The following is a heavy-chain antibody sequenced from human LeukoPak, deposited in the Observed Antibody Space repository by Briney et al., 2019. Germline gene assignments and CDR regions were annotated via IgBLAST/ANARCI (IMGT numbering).Heavy chain of an antibody. D-gene: IGHD2-21*01. V-gene: IGHV1-2*02. CDR2: MNPNNGDT. CDR3: AKRGGALSD. J-gene: IGHJ4*02. CDR1: GYLFTGFY. Sequence: ASVKVSCKTSGYLFTGFYIHWVRQVPGQGLEWMGWMNPNNGDTKSAPEFQGRVAMTRVTSIITAYMEMTGLTPADTAIYYCAKRGGALSDWGQGTPVTVTS.